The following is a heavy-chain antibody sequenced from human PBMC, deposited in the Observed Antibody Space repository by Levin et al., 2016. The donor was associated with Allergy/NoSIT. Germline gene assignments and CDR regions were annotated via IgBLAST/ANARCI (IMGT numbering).Heavy chain of an antibody. CDR2: ISHSGSA. V-gene: IGHV4-31*03. CDR3: AREVNVVDVSDAFDI. D-gene: IGHD2-15*01. J-gene: IGHJ3*02. CDR1: GGSISSRNFF. Sequence: SETLSLTCSVSGGSISSRNFFWSWVRQHPGKGLEWIGYISHSGSAHYNPSLQSRATISVDTSKEQFSLRLSSVTAADTAVYYCAREVNVVDVSDAFDIWGQGTLVTVSS.